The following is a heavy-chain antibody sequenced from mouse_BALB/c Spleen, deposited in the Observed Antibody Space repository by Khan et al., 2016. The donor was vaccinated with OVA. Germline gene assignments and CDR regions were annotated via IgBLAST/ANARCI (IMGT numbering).Heavy chain of an antibody. CDR1: GYTFTSYT. Sequence: QVRLQQSGAELARPGASVKMSCKASGYTFTSYTIHWIKLRPGQGLEWIGYINPSNGYTNYNQKFKDKATLTADKSSTTAYMQLSILTSDDSAVYNCVRDGDYYRNDGWFAYWGQGTLVTVSA. CDR2: INPSNGYT. V-gene: IGHV1-4*01. J-gene: IGHJ3*01. CDR3: VRDGDYYRNDGWFAY. D-gene: IGHD2-14*01.